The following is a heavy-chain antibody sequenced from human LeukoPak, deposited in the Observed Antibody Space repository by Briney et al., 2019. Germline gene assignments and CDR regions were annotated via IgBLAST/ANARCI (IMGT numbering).Heavy chain of an antibody. CDR1: GGSISSYY. Sequence: PSETLSLTCTVSGGSISSYYWSWIPQTPGKGLEWIGEIYHTGTTNYSPSLTSRVNIPVDTSKNQFSLSLASVTAADTAVYYCARWGSIAVARFDYWGQGTLVTVSS. CDR2: IYHTGTT. V-gene: IGHV4-59*01. D-gene: IGHD6-6*01. J-gene: IGHJ4*02. CDR3: ARWGSIAVARFDY.